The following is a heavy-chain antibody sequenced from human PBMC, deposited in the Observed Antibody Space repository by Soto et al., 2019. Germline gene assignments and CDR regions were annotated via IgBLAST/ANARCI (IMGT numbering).Heavy chain of an antibody. V-gene: IGHV4-59*01. CDR1: GGSISSYY. CDR2: IYYSGST. CDR3: ARLRYFDNSFGY. D-gene: IGHD3-9*01. J-gene: IGHJ4*02. Sequence: SSETLSLTCTVSGGSISSYYWSWIRQPPGKGLEWIGYIYYSGSTNYNPSLKSRVTISVDTSKNQFSLKLSSVTAADTAVYYCARLRYFDNSFGYWGQGTLVTVSS.